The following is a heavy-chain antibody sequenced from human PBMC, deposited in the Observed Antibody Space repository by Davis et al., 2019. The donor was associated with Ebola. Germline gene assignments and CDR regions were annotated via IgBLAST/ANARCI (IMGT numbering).Heavy chain of an antibody. CDR3: TSTVGGNSDY. J-gene: IGHJ4*02. Sequence: AGSLSLSCAASGFTFSGSAMHWVRQAPGKGLEWVGRIRSKANSYATAYAASVKGRFTISRDDSKNTAYLQMNSLKTEDTAVYYCTSTVGGNSDYWGQGTLVTVSS. V-gene: IGHV3-73*01. D-gene: IGHD4-23*01. CDR2: IRSKANSYAT. CDR1: GFTFSGSA.